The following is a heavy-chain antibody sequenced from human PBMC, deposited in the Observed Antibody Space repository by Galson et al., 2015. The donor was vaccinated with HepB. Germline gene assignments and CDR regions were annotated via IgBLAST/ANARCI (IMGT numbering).Heavy chain of an antibody. CDR3: ATSPGYSSTCDDYFDY. Sequence: SLRLSCAAAGFTFSSNAMSWVRQAPGKGLEWVAAVSGHGTTTYYADSVKGRFTISSDSSKSTVFLQMNSRRAEDMAVYCCATSPGYSSTCDDYFDYWGQGTLVTVSS. D-gene: IGHD6-13*01. V-gene: IGHV3-23*01. J-gene: IGHJ4*02. CDR2: VSGHGTTT. CDR1: GFTFSSNA.